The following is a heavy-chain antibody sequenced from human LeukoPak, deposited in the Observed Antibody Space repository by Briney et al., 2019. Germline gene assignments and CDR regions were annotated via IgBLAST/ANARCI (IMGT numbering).Heavy chain of an antibody. CDR2: INHSGST. D-gene: IGHD1-14*01. V-gene: IGHV4-34*01. J-gene: IGHJ4*02. CDR1: GGSFSGYY. Sequence: NTSETLSLTCAVYGGSFSGYYWSWIRQPPGKGLEWIGEINHSGSTNYNPSLKSRVTISVDTSKNQFSLKLSSVTAADTAVYYCARVARNHKVDYWGQGTLVTVSS. CDR3: ARVARNHKVDY.